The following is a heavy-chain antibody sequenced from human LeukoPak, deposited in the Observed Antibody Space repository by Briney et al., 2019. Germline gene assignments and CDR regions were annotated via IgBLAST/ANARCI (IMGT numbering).Heavy chain of an antibody. CDR2: ISAYNGNT. Sequence: ASVKVSCKASGYTCTSYGISWVRQAPGQGLEWMGWISAYNGNTNYAQKLQGRVTMTTDTSTSTAYMELRSLRSDDTAVYYCARDSSSWQPLDYWGQGTLVTVSS. V-gene: IGHV1-18*04. D-gene: IGHD6-13*01. J-gene: IGHJ4*02. CDR3: ARDSSSWQPLDY. CDR1: GYTCTSYG.